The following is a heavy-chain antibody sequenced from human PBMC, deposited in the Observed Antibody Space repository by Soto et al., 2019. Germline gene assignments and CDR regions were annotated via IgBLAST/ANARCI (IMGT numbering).Heavy chain of an antibody. CDR1: GDSISRSHW. V-gene: IGHV4-4*02. J-gene: IGHJ4*02. CDR2: ISHSGIT. D-gene: IGHD3-22*01. CDR3: ARVRYDRSGFDH. Sequence: QVQLQESGPGLVRPSGALSVTCAVSGDSISRSHWWSWVRQSPGKGLEWIGEISHSGITTYTPSLKSRVTISGDKSKNQLSLKLTSVTAADTAVYYCARVRYDRSGFDHWGQGTLVSVSS.